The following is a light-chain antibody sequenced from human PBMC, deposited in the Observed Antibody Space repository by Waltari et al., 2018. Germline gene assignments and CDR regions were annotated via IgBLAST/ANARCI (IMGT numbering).Light chain of an antibody. CDR3: QSGDSSGVGV. CDR1: ALPKQY. Sequence: SYELTQPPSVSVSPGQTARITCSGDALPKQYAHWYQQKPGQVLVLVIYKDSERPSGIPERFSGSSSGTTGTLTISGVQAEDEADYYCQSGDSSGVGVFGGGTKLTVL. CDR2: KDS. V-gene: IGLV3-25*03. J-gene: IGLJ3*02.